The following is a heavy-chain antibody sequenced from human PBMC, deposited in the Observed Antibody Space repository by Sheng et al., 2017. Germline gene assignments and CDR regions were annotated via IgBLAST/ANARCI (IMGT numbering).Heavy chain of an antibody. J-gene: IGHJ6*02. V-gene: IGHV3-30*04. Sequence: QVQLVESGGGVVQPGRSLRLSCAASGFTFSSYAMHWVRQAPGKGLEWVAVISYDGSNKYYADSVKGRFTISRDNSKNTLYVQMNSLRAEDTAVYYCARDRGEQWLVSKTTYGMDVWGQGTTVTVSS. CDR2: ISYDGSNK. CDR1: GFTFSSYA. CDR3: ARDRGEQWLVSKTTYGMDV. D-gene: IGHD6-19*01.